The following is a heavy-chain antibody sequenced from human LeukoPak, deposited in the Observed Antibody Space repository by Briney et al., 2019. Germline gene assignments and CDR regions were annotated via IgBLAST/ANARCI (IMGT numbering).Heavy chain of an antibody. J-gene: IGHJ4*02. CDR3: ARQFRIAAAGTVRPYFDY. D-gene: IGHD6-13*01. CDR2: IIPIFGTA. CDR1: GGXFSSYA. Sequence: ASVKVSCKASGGXFSSYAISWVRQAPGQGLEWMGGIIPIFGTANYAQKFQGRVTITADESTSTAYMELSSLRSEDTAVYYCARQFRIAAAGTVRPYFDYWGQGTLVTVSS. V-gene: IGHV1-69*13.